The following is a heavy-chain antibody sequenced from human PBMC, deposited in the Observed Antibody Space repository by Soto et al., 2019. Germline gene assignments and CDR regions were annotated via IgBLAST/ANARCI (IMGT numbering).Heavy chain of an antibody. Sequence: SETLSLTCTVSGGSISSGGYYWSWIRQHPGKGLEWIGYIYYSGSTYYNPSLKSRVTISVDTSKNQFSLKLSSVTAADTAVYYCARWVIPKIFFDPWGQGTLVTVSS. V-gene: IGHV4-31*03. CDR3: ARWVIPKIFFDP. CDR1: GGSISSGGYY. CDR2: IYYSGST. J-gene: IGHJ5*02. D-gene: IGHD3-22*01.